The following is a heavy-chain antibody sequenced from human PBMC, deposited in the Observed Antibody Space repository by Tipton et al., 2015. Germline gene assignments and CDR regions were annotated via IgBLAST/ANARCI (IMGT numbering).Heavy chain of an antibody. Sequence: GSLRLSCAASGFTFSTYAMNWVRQAPGKGLEWVSSISSSSKYIYYADSMKGRFTISRDNAKNSLFLQMNSLRAEDTAVYYCAREGQMTTSQYHAFTAYWGQGTLVTVSS. CDR2: ISSSSKYI. J-gene: IGHJ4*02. D-gene: IGHD5-24*01. CDR3: AREGQMTTSQYHAFTAY. V-gene: IGHV3-21*01. CDR1: GFTFSTYA.